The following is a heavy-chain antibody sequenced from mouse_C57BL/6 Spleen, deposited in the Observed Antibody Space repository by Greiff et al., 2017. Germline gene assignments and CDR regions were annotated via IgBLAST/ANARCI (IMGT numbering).Heavy chain of an antibody. V-gene: IGHV1-64*01. Sequence: QVQLQQPGAELVKPGASVKLSCKASGYTFTSYWMHWVKQRPGQGLEWIGMIHPNSGSTNYNEKFKSKATLTVDTSSSTAYMQLSSLTSEDSAVYYCARYDYDDAMDYWGQGTSVTVSS. CDR1: GYTFTSYW. D-gene: IGHD2-4*01. J-gene: IGHJ4*01. CDR3: ARYDYDDAMDY. CDR2: IHPNSGST.